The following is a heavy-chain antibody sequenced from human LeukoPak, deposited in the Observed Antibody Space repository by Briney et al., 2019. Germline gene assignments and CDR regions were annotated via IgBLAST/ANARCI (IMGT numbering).Heavy chain of an antibody. Sequence: SETLSLTCTVSGGSISSSSYYWGWIRQSPGKGLEWIGGIYYSGSTYYNPSLKSRVTISVDTSKNQFSLKLSSVTAADTAVYYCARLFSIAAAGTGYFDYWGQGTLVTVSS. D-gene: IGHD6-13*01. CDR3: ARLFSIAAAGTGYFDY. J-gene: IGHJ4*02. V-gene: IGHV4-39*01. CDR2: IYYSGST. CDR1: GGSISSSSYY.